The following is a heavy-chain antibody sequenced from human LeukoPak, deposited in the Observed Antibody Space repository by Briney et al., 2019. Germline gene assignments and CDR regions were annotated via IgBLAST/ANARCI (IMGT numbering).Heavy chain of an antibody. CDR2: IYPGDSDT. D-gene: IGHD4-11*01. J-gene: IGHJ6*02. Sequence: GESLKISCKGSGYSFASYWIGWVRHMPGQGLEWMGIIYPGDSDTRYSPSFQGQVTISADKSISSAYLQWSSLKASDTAMYDCARVGATVTIDYYYYGLDVWGQGTTVTVSS. CDR1: GYSFASYW. V-gene: IGHV5-51*01. CDR3: ARVGATVTIDYYYYGLDV.